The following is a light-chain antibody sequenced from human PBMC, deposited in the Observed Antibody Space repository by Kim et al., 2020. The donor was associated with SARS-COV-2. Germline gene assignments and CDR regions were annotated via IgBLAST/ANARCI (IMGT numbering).Light chain of an antibody. J-gene: IGLJ1*01. V-gene: IGLV1-47*01. CDR1: ASNIGRYS. CDR2: RNV. Sequence: QSLLTQPPSMSGTPGQSVPISCSGSASNIGRYSVSWYQHVPGTAPKLLIYRNVQRPSGVLDRFSGSKSGTSASLAISGLRSEDEAEYFCAAWDENLNGYVFGSGTKVTVL. CDR3: AAWDENLNGYV.